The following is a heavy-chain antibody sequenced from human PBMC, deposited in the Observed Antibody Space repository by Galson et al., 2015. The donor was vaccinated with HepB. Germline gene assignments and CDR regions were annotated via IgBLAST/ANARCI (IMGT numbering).Heavy chain of an antibody. CDR2: ISAYNGNT. CDR3: ARDGGVRDAVRGVPDDDAFDI. V-gene: IGHV1-18*01. D-gene: IGHD3-10*01. CDR1: GYTFTSYG. Sequence: SVKVSCKASGYTFTSYGISWVRQAPGQGLEWMGWISAYNGNTNYAQKLQGRVTMTTDTSTSTAYVELRSLRSDDTAVYYCARDGGVRDAVRGVPDDDAFDIWGQGTMVTVSS. J-gene: IGHJ3*02.